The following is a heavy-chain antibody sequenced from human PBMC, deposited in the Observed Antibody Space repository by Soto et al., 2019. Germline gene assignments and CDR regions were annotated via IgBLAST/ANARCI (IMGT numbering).Heavy chain of an antibody. CDR3: ARHVVVTIDAFDI. CDR2: IIPILGIA. CDR1: GGTLSSYT. Sequence: GASVKVSCKASGGTLSSYTISWVRQAPGQGLEWMGRIIPILGIANYAQKFQGRVTITADKSTSTAYMELSSLRSEDTAVYYCARHVVVTIDAFDIWGQGTMVTVSS. D-gene: IGHD2-21*02. J-gene: IGHJ3*02. V-gene: IGHV1-69*02.